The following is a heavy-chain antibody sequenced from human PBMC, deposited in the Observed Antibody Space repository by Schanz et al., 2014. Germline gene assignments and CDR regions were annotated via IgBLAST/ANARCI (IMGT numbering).Heavy chain of an antibody. CDR1: GFTFSSYS. J-gene: IGHJ4*02. CDR3: ATGPHIVVAFDY. Sequence: EVQLLESGGGLVQPGGSLRLSCTASGFTFSSYSMNWVRQAPGKGLEWVSYVSRSTPDIYYADSVKGRFTISRDNAKNTLYLQMNSLTSEDTAVYYCATGPHIVVAFDYWGQGTLGTVSS. D-gene: IGHD2-21*01. V-gene: IGHV3-48*04. CDR2: VSRSTPDI.